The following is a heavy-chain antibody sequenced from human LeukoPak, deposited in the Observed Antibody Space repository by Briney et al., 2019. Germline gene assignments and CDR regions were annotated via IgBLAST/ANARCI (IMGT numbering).Heavy chain of an antibody. J-gene: IGHJ4*02. CDR3: TRTVLDCKNGVCYDY. V-gene: IGHV1-18*01. Sequence: GASVKVSCKTSGYTFTNYGISWVRQAPGQGLELTGWISPYNGNTIYAQKLQGRVTVTTDTSTSTAYMELRSLRSDDTAVYYCTRTVLDCKNGVCYDYWGQGTLVTVSS. D-gene: IGHD2-8*01. CDR1: GYTFTNYG. CDR2: ISPYNGNT.